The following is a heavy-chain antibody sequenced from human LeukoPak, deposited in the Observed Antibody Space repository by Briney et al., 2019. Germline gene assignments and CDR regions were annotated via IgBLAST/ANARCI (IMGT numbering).Heavy chain of an antibody. Sequence: ASVKVSCQASGNSLPTYGITGVRQAPGQGLEWMGWISTYNGNTQYGQNFQGRVSMTRDTSTNTAYLELRGLRSNDTAVYFCARPAKGAYYYYSMDVWGQGNTVTVSS. CDR2: ISTYNGNT. J-gene: IGHJ6*03. CDR1: GNSLPTYG. D-gene: IGHD2-2*01. CDR3: ARPAKGAYYYYSMDV. V-gene: IGHV1-18*01.